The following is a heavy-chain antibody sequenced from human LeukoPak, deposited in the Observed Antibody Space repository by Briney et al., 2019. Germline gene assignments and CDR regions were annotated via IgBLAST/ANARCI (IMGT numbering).Heavy chain of an antibody. CDR2: ITSSSSYI. CDR3: ARLYDDYTNGHFDS. CDR1: GFSFSGYS. D-gene: IGHD4-11*01. Sequence: GGSLRLSCAGSGFSFSGYSMNWVRQAPGKGLEWVSTITSSSSYIYYSDSVKGRFTISRDNAKNSLYLQMNSLRAEDTAVYYCARLYDDYTNGHFDSWGQGTLVTISS. V-gene: IGHV3-21*01. J-gene: IGHJ4*02.